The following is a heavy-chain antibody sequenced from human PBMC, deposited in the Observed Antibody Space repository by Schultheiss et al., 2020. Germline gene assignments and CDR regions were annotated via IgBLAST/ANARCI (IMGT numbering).Heavy chain of an antibody. J-gene: IGHJ4*02. CDR3: ARDYYDSSGYYYIGY. V-gene: IGHV1-2*06. CDR1: GYTFTGYY. Sequence: ASVKVSCKASGYTFTGYYMHWVRQAPGQGLEWMGRINPNSGGTNYAQKFQGRVTMTRDTSISTAYMELRSLRSDDTAVYYCARDYYDSSGYYYIGYWGQGTLGTVSS. CDR2: INPNSGGT. D-gene: IGHD3-22*01.